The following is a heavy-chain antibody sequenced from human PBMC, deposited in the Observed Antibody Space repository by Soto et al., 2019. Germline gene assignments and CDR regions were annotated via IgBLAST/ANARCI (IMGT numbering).Heavy chain of an antibody. D-gene: IGHD2-2*01. J-gene: IGHJ5*02. CDR3: ARDEACSSTSCYQWRSGDWFDP. V-gene: IGHV1-18*01. CDR2: ISTYSGDT. CDR1: GYTFTSYG. Sequence: QVQLVQSGAEVKKPGASVKVSCKASGYTFTSYGISWVRQAPGQGLEWMGWISTYSGDTNYAQNLQGRVTMTTDTSTSTAYMELRSLRSDDTVVYYCARDEACSSTSCYQWRSGDWFDPWGQGTLVTVSS.